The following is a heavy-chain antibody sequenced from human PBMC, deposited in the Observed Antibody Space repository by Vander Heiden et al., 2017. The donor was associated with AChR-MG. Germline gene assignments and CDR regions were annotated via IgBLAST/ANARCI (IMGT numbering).Heavy chain of an antibody. CDR2: ISGSGSTV. CDR1: GFTFSNYA. D-gene: IGHD3-3*01. CDR3: AKDLADFWSGYLYYYGMDV. J-gene: IGHJ6*02. Sequence: EVQLLESGGGLVQPGGSLRLSCAAYGFTFSNYAMNWVRQAPGKGLEWVSYISGSGSTVDHADSVKGRFTISRDNSKNTLHLEMNSLRVEDTAVYYCAKDLADFWSGYLYYYGMDVWGQGTTVTVSS. V-gene: IGHV3-23*01.